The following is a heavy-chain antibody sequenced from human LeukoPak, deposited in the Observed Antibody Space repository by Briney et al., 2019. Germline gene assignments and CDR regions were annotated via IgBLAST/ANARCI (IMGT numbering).Heavy chain of an antibody. D-gene: IGHD6-13*01. V-gene: IGHV4-4*07. J-gene: IGHJ4*02. CDR2: IYTSGTT. CDR3: ARFSSIAAAFDY. CDR1: GGSISNYY. Sequence: LSLTCTVAGGSISNYYWSWIRQPAGKGLEWIGRIYTSGTTHYNPSLKSRVTMSVVTSKNQFSLNLSSVTAADTAVYYCARFSSIAAAFDYWGLGTLVTVSS.